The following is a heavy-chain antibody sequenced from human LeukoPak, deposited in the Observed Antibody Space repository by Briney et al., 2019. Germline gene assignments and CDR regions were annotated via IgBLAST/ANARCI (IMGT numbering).Heavy chain of an antibody. Sequence: GGSLRLSCAASSFTVSSNSMSWVRQAPGKGLEWVSVIYGGGNTDYADSVKGRFTISRDSSKNMLFLQMNSLRAEDTAVYYCARGYCSDVSCYSLDPWGQGTLVTVSS. CDR3: ARGYCSDVSCYSLDP. CDR2: IYGGGNT. D-gene: IGHD2-15*01. J-gene: IGHJ5*02. V-gene: IGHV3-53*01. CDR1: SFTVSSNS.